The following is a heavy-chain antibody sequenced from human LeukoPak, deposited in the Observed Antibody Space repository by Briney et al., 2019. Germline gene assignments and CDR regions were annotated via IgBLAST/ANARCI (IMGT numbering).Heavy chain of an antibody. Sequence: SQTLSLTCTVSGGSISSGDYYWSWIRQPPGKGLEWIGYIYYSGSTYYNPSLKSRVTISVDTSKNQFSLKLSSVTAADTAVYYCARGDSSGYYVIDYWGQGTLVTVSS. J-gene: IGHJ4*02. V-gene: IGHV4-30-4*01. D-gene: IGHD3-22*01. CDR2: IYYSGST. CDR1: GGSISSGDYY. CDR3: ARGDSSGYYVIDY.